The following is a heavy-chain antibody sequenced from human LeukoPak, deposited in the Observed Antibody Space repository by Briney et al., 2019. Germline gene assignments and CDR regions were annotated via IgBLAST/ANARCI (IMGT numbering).Heavy chain of an antibody. CDR3: ARGVSGVGPEI. CDR1: GFTFSSYW. Sequence: GGSLRLSCAASGFTFSSYWMHWVRQAPGEGLVWVSRIKGDGSSTDYTDSVKGRFTISRDNAKSTLFLQLTSLRAEDTAMYYCARGVSGVGPEIWGQGTLVTVSS. V-gene: IGHV3-74*01. D-gene: IGHD5/OR15-5a*01. CDR2: IKGDGSST. J-gene: IGHJ3*02.